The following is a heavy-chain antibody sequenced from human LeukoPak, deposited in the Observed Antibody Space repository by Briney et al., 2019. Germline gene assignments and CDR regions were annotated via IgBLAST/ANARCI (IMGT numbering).Heavy chain of an antibody. D-gene: IGHD3-22*01. V-gene: IGHV1-46*01. CDR3: ARKVPNDSSGYYYRGQFDP. CDR2: INPSGGST. CDR1: GYTFTIYY. Sequence: ASVKVSCKASGYTFTIYYMHWVRQAPGQGLEWMGIINPSGGSTSYAQKFQGRVTMTRDTSTSTVYMELSSLRSEDTAVYYCARKVPNDSSGYYYRGQFDPWGQGTLVTVSS. J-gene: IGHJ5*02.